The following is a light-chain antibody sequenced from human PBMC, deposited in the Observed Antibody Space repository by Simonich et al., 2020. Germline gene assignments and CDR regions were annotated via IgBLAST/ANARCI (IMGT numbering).Light chain of an antibody. CDR2: AAS. J-gene: IGKJ1*01. V-gene: IGKV1-6*01. Sequence: IQMTQSPSSLSASVGDRVTITCRASQSISSYLDWYQQKPGKAPKLLIYAASSLQSGVPSRFSGSGSGTDFTLTISSLQPEDFATYYCLQDYNYPWTFGQGTKVEVK. CDR1: QSISSY. CDR3: LQDYNYPWT.